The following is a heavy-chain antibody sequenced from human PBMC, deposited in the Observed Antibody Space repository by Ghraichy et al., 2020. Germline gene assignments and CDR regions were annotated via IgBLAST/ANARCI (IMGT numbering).Heavy chain of an antibody. D-gene: IGHD7-27*01. J-gene: IGHJ4*02. CDR1: GITFSAYS. V-gene: IGHV3-48*04. Sequence: GESLNISCKASGITFSAYSMNWVRQAPGKELEWISYINGGSTAKYYADSVKGRFTISRDNARNSLYLQMNTLGAEDTAVYYCANLNWADDYWGEGTLVTVSS. CDR3: ANLNWADDY. CDR2: INGGSTAK.